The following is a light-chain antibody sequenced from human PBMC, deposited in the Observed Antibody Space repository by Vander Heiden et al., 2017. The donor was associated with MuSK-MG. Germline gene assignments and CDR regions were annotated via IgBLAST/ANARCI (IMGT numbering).Light chain of an antibody. J-gene: IGKJ5*01. CDR1: QSISSY. V-gene: IGKV1-39*01. CDR3: QQSDSTPSNT. CDR2: AAS. Sequence: DIQMTQSPSSLSASVGDRVTITCRASQSISSYLNWYQQKPGKAPKLLIYAASSLQSGVPSRFSGSGYGTDFTLTISSLQPEDFATYYCQQSDSTPSNTFGQGTRLEIK.